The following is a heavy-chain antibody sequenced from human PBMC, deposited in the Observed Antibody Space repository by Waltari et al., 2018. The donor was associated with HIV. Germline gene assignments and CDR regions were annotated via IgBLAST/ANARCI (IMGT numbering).Heavy chain of an antibody. CDR1: VGSIRTSY. CDR3: ARGDAPMVHSPSDAFHF. CDR2: IYHRGYS. V-gene: IGHV4-59*01. Sequence: QVQLQESGPGLVKPSETLSRTCTVSVGSIRTSYLHWIRQSPGKGLEWIGFIYHRGYSNYNPSLKSRVTMSVDTSQTLFSLTLNSVTAADTAIYYCARGDAPMVHSPSDAFHFWGQGTLVAVSS. J-gene: IGHJ3*01. D-gene: IGHD5-18*01.